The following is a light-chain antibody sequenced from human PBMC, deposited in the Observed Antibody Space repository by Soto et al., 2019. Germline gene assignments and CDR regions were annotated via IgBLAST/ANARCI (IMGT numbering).Light chain of an antibody. CDR3: QQYASSPLT. Sequence: EIVLTQSPGTLSLSPGERATLSCRASQSVSSTSLAWYQQKPGQAPRLLIYGASSRATGIPDRVSGSGSGTDFTLTLSRLDPEDFAVYYCQQYASSPLTFGGGTKVEIK. CDR2: GAS. CDR1: QSVSSTS. V-gene: IGKV3-20*01. J-gene: IGKJ4*01.